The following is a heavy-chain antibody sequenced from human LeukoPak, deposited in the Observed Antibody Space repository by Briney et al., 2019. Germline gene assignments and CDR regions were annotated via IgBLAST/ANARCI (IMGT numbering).Heavy chain of an antibody. J-gene: IGHJ4*02. CDR1: GGSISSGDYY. CDR3: ARDRSSYGLGC. V-gene: IGHV4-30-4*01. D-gene: IGHD5-18*01. Sequence: SETLSLTCTVSGGSISSGDYYWSWIRQPPGKGLEWIGYIYYSGSTYYNPSLKSRVTISVDTSKNQFSLKLSSVTAADTAVYYCARDRSSYGLGCWGQGTLVTVSS. CDR2: IYYSGST.